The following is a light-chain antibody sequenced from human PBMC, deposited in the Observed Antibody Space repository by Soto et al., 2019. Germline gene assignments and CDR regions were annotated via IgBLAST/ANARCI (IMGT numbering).Light chain of an antibody. CDR1: QRVSSN. Sequence: EIVMTQAPATLSVSPGERATLSCRASQRVSSNSAWYQQKPGQAPRLLIYDASTRATGIPARFSGSGSGTEFTLTISSLQSEDFAVYYCQQYNNWPALTFGGGTKVEIK. J-gene: IGKJ4*01. V-gene: IGKV3-15*01. CDR3: QQYNNWPALT. CDR2: DAS.